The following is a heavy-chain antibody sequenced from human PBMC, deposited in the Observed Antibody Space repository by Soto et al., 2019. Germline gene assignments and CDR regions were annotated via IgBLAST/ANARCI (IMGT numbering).Heavy chain of an antibody. V-gene: IGHV3-48*02. D-gene: IGHD6-19*01. J-gene: IGHJ3*02. Sequence: EVQLVESGGGLVQPGGSLRLSCAASGFTFSIFSMSWVRQAPGKGLEWISYVNAAANDIYYTDSVRGRFTISRDNAKNFLYLQMNSLREDDTAVYYCVRDRMWEQWLGPHDAFEIWGQGTMVTVS. CDR1: GFTFSIFS. CDR3: VRDRMWEQWLGPHDAFEI. CDR2: VNAAANDI.